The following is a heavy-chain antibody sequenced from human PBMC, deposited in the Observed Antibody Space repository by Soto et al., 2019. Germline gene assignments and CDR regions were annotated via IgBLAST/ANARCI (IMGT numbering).Heavy chain of an antibody. CDR1: GFTFSSYE. D-gene: IGHD3-22*01. J-gene: IGHJ4*02. Sequence: HPGGSLRLSCAASGFTFSSYEMNWVRQAPGKGLEWVSYISSSGSTIYYADSVKGRFTISRDNAKNSLYLQMNSLRAEDTAVYYCARDKDYYDSSGYSYYFDYWGQGTLVTVSS. V-gene: IGHV3-48*03. CDR2: ISSSGSTI. CDR3: ARDKDYYDSSGYSYYFDY.